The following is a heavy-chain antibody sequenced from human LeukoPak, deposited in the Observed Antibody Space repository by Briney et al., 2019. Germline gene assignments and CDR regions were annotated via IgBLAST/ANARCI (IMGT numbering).Heavy chain of an antibody. V-gene: IGHV3-53*01. Sequence: PGESQRLSCAASGLTVSSNYMNWVRQAPGKGLEWVSVIHSGGSTYYADSVKGRFTISRDNSKNTLYLQMTSLRADDTAVYYCARGQQPFDCWGQGTLVTVSS. J-gene: IGHJ4*02. CDR3: ARGQQPFDC. CDR1: GLTVSSNY. CDR2: IHSGGST. D-gene: IGHD6-13*01.